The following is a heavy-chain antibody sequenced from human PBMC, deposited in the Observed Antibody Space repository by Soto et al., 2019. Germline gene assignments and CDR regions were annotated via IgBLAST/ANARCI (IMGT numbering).Heavy chain of an antibody. CDR3: AREVSGIQAFDY. CDR2: ISHGGST. D-gene: IGHD1-20*01. V-gene: IGHV4-4*02. CDR1: GGSINSSYW. Sequence: QVQLQESGPGLVKPSETLSLTCVVSGGSINSSYWWNWVRQPPGKGLEWIGEISHGGSTNFNPSLKSRATISLDNSKNHLSLKLDSVTAADTAVYYCAREVSGIQAFDYWGQGTLVTVSS. J-gene: IGHJ4*02.